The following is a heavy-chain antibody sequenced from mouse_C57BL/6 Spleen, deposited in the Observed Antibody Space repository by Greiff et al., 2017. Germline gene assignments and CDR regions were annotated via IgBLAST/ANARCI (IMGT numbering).Heavy chain of an antibody. J-gene: IGHJ2*01. D-gene: IGHD2-3*01. CDR3: ARGGWLLPYYFDY. CDR1: GYTFTSYW. V-gene: IGHV1-50*01. Sequence: QVQLQQPGAELVKPGASVKLSCKASGYTFTSYWMQWVKQRPGQGLEWIGEIDPSDSYTNYNQKFKGKATLTVDTSSSTAYMQRSSLTSEDSAVYYCARGGWLLPYYFDYWGQGTTLTVSS. CDR2: IDPSDSYT.